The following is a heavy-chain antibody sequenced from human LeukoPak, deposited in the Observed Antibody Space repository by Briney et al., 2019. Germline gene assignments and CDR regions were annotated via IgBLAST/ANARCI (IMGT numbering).Heavy chain of an antibody. CDR3: ARGGYYDSSGYYFGDAFDI. V-gene: IGHV4-34*01. J-gene: IGHJ3*02. D-gene: IGHD3-22*01. CDR1: GGSFSGYY. Sequence: SETLSLTCAVYGGSFSGYYWSWIRQPPGKGLEWIGEINHSGSTNYNPSLKSRVTISVDTSKNQFSLKLSSVTAADTAVYYCARGGYYDSSGYYFGDAFDIWGQGTMVTVSS. CDR2: INHSGST.